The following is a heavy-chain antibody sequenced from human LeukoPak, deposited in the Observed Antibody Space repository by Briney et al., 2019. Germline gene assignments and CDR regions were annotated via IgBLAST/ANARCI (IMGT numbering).Heavy chain of an antibody. CDR2: ITGSSSTR. CDR3: ARDPYSGNYGAYYYYYMDV. D-gene: IGHD1-26*01. V-gene: IGHV3-48*01. Sequence: GGSLRLSCAASGFTFSRYRMNWVRQAPGKGLEWVSYITGSSSTRYYADSVNGRFTISRDNAKNSLYLQMNSLRAEDSAIYYCARDPYSGNYGAYYYYYMDVWGKGTTVTISS. J-gene: IGHJ6*03. CDR1: GFTFSRYR.